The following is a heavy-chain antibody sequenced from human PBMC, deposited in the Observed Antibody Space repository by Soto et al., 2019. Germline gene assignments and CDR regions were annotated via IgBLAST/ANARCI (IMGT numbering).Heavy chain of an antibody. D-gene: IGHD3-3*02. Sequence: SLRLSCAASGFTFSSYGMHWVRQAPGKGLEWVAVISYDGSNKYYADSVKGRFTISRDNSKNTLYLQMNSLRAEDTAVYYCAKDRPKGKSIAYAFDIWGQGTMVTVS. J-gene: IGHJ3*02. CDR1: GFTFSSYG. CDR3: AKDRPKGKSIAYAFDI. V-gene: IGHV3-30*18. CDR2: ISYDGSNK.